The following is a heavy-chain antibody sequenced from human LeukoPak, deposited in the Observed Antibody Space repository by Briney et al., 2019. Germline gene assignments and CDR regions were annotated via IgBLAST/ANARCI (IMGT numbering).Heavy chain of an antibody. Sequence: PSETLSLTCAVYGGSFSGYYWSWVRQPPGKGLEWIGEINHSGSTNYNPSLKSRVTISVDTSKNQFSLKLSSVTAADTAVYYCARGSDYGDYSGKYYFDYWGLGTLVTVSS. CDR2: INHSGST. CDR1: GGSFSGYY. D-gene: IGHD4-17*01. V-gene: IGHV4-34*01. CDR3: ARGSDYGDYSGKYYFDY. J-gene: IGHJ4*02.